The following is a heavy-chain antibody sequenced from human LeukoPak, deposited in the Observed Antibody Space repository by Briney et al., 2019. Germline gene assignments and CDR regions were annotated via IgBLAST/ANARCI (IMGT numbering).Heavy chain of an antibody. D-gene: IGHD4-23*01. CDR3: ARDEDGGTDY. CDR2: ISASGGDT. V-gene: IGHV3-23*01. J-gene: IGHJ4*02. Sequence: GGSLRLSCAASGFTFSSYAMTWVRQAPGKGLEWVSAISASGGDTYYPDSVRGRFTISRDNAKNSLYLQMNSLRAEDTAVYYCARDEDGGTDYWGQGTLVTVSS. CDR1: GFTFSSYA.